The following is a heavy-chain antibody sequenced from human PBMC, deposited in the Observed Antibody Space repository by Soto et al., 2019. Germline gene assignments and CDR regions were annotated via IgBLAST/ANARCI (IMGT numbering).Heavy chain of an antibody. CDR2: VNSAGSAS. Sequence: EVQLVESGGGLVQPGGSLRLSCVGSGFTFSSYWMHWVRQPPGKGLVWVSRVNSAGSASSYADSVKGRFTASRDNAKNTRYLQMNSLSAEDTAIDYCATGGYSYGWGYWGQGTLVTVSS. V-gene: IGHV3-74*01. D-gene: IGHD5-18*01. CDR1: GFTFSSYW. J-gene: IGHJ4*02. CDR3: ATGGYSYGWGY.